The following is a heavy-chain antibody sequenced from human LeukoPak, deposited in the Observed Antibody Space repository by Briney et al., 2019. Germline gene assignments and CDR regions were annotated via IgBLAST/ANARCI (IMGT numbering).Heavy chain of an antibody. CDR3: ARSLRLGELSPTLGY. J-gene: IGHJ4*02. CDR2: IYYSGST. V-gene: IGHV4-59*01. Sequence: PSETLSLTCAVYGGSFSGYYWSWLRQPPGKGLEWIGYIYYSGSTNYNPSLKSRVTISVDTSKNQFSLKLSSVTAADTAVYYCARSLRLGELSPTLGYWGQGTLVTVSS. CDR1: GGSFSGYY. D-gene: IGHD3-16*02.